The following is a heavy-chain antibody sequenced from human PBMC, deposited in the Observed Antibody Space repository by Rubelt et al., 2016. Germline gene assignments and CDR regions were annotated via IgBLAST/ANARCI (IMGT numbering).Heavy chain of an antibody. D-gene: IGHD2-15*01. Sequence: QVQLQESGPGLVKPSQTLSLTCTVSGGSISSGGYYWSWIRQYPGKGLEWIGTMYHSGSTYYNTSLKSRVTISVDTSKNQFSLKVNSVTAADTAVYYCASWPLGYCSGGTCYSFDYWGQGTLVTVSS. J-gene: IGHJ4*02. V-gene: IGHV4-39*01. CDR1: GGSISSGGYY. CDR2: MYHSGST. CDR3: ASWPLGYCSGGTCYSFDY.